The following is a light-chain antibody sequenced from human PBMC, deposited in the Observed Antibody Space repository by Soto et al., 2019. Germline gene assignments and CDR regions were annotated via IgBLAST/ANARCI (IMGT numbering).Light chain of an antibody. J-gene: IGKJ1*01. CDR1: RSINSY. Sequence: DIQMTQSPSSLSASVGDRVTITCRASRSINSYLNWYQQKPGKAPKLLIYAASSLQSGVPSRFSGSGSGTDFTLTISSLQPEDFATYYCQQSYSTPRTFGQGTKVEIK. V-gene: IGKV1-39*01. CDR3: QQSYSTPRT. CDR2: AAS.